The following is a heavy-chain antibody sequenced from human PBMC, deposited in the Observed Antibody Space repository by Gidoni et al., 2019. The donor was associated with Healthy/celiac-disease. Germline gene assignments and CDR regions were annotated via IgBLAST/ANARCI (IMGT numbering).Heavy chain of an antibody. J-gene: IGHJ3*02. V-gene: IGHV4-59*01. CDR2: IYYSGST. D-gene: IGHD6-19*01. CDR3: ARGIAVGFDI. CDR1: GGSISSYY. Sequence: VQLQESGPGLVKPSETLSLTCTVSGGSISSYYWSWIRQPPGKGLEWIGYIYYSGSTNYNPSLKSRVTISVDTSKNQFSLKLSSVTAADTAVYYCARGIAVGFDIWGQGTMVTVSS.